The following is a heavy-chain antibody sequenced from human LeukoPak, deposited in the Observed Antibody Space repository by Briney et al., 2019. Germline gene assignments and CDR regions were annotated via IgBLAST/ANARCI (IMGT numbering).Heavy chain of an antibody. CDR2: IYHSGST. CDR3: ARGVIAAAGGAFDI. V-gene: IGHV4-4*02. J-gene: IGHJ3*02. Sequence: SGTLSLTCAVSGGSISSSNWWSWVRQVPGKGLEWIGEIYHSGSTNYNPSLKSRVTMSVDKSKNQFSLKLSSVTAADTAVYYCARGVIAAAGGAFDIWGQGTMVTVSS. CDR1: GGSISSSNW. D-gene: IGHD6-13*01.